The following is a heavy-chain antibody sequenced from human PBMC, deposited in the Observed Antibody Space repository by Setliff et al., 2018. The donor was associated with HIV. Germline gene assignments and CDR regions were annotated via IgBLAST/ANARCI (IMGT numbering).Heavy chain of an antibody. CDR1: GFTFSSYA. J-gene: IGHJ4*02. Sequence: PGGSLRLSCAASGFTFSSYAMSWVRQAPGKGLEWVAFIRYDGSDKYYVDSVKGRFTVSRDNSKNTLYLQMNSLRPEDTALYYCTREIRDGYPRSSNWGQGTLVTVSS. D-gene: IGHD3-10*01. CDR3: TREIRDGYPRSSN. CDR2: IRYDGSDK. V-gene: IGHV3-30*02.